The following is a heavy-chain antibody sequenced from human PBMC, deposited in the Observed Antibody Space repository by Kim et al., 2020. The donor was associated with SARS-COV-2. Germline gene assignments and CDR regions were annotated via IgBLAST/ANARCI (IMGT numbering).Heavy chain of an antibody. Sequence: SETLSLTCTASGGSISSYYWSWIRQPPGKGLEWIGYIYYSGSTNYNPSLKSRVTISVDTSKNQFSLKLSSVTAADTAVYYCASTTAGATGYFDYWGQGTLVTVSS. CDR3: ASTTAGATGYFDY. D-gene: IGHD1-26*01. J-gene: IGHJ4*02. V-gene: IGHV4-59*01. CDR2: IYYSGST. CDR1: GGSISSYY.